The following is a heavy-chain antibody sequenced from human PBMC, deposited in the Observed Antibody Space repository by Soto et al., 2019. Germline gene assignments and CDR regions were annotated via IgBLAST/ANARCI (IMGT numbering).Heavy chain of an antibody. CDR3: VRESTPPFFDS. Sequence: GGSLRLSCVGSGFTLNNYGVHWVRQAPGKGPEWVAVIWYDGLRQSYADSVRGRFTISRDSSTNTIYLQMSSLRAEDTANYFCVRESTPPFFDSWGQGTPVTVSS. CDR1: GFTLNNYG. J-gene: IGHJ4*02. D-gene: IGHD2-15*01. V-gene: IGHV3-33*01. CDR2: IWYDGLRQ.